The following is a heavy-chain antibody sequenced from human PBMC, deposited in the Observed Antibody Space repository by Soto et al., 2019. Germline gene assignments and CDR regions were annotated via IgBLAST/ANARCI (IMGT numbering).Heavy chain of an antibody. D-gene: IGHD5-18*01. V-gene: IGHV3-64D*08. J-gene: IGHJ4*02. CDR2: ISSNGGST. CDR3: VKDLRETDTAMVNVEYYFDY. CDR1: GFTFSSYA. Sequence: GSLRLSCSASGFTFSSYAMHWVRQAPGKGLEYVSAISSNGGSTYYADSVKGRFTISRDNSKNTWYLQMSSLRAEDTAVYYCVKDLRETDTAMVNVEYYFDYWGQGTLVTVSS.